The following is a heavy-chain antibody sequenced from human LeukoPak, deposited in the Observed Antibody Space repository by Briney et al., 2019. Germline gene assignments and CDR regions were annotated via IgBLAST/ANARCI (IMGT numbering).Heavy chain of an antibody. V-gene: IGHV1-69*02. J-gene: IGHJ4*02. CDR2: IIPIFGIA. CDR1: GGTLSSYT. Sequence: SVTVSCKASGGTLSSYTISWVRQAPGQGLEWMGRIIPIFGIANYAQKFQGRVTITADKSTSTAYMELSSLRSEDTAVYYCARTEDYGGSDYWGQGTLVTVSS. CDR3: ARTEDYGGSDY. D-gene: IGHD4-23*01.